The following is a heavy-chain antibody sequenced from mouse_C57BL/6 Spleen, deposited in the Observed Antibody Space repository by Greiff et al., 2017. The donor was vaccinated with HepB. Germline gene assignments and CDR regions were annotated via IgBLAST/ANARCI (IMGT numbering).Heavy chain of an antibody. CDR1: GYTFTSYW. Sequence: VQLQQPGAELVKPGASVKVSCKASGYTFTSYWMHWVKQRPGQGLEWIGRIHPSDSDTNYNQKFKGKATLTVDKSSSTAYMQLSSLTSEDSAVYYCAIEGISTVVAHFDYWGQGTTLTVSS. J-gene: IGHJ2*01. D-gene: IGHD1-1*01. CDR2: IHPSDSDT. CDR3: AIEGISTVVAHFDY. V-gene: IGHV1-74*01.